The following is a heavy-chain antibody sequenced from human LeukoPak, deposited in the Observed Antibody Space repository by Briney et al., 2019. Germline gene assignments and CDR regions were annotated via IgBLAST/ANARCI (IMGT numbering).Heavy chain of an antibody. CDR3: ARGAYSSSPGSKIYNWFDP. J-gene: IGHJ5*02. CDR1: GGSFSGYY. V-gene: IGHV4-34*01. CDR2: INHSGST. D-gene: IGHD6-6*01. Sequence: SETLSLTCAVYGGSFSGYYWSWIRQPPGKGLEWIGEINHSGSTNYNPSLKSRVTISLDTSKNQFSLKLSSVTAADTAVYYCARGAYSSSPGSKIYNWFDPWGQGTLVTVSS.